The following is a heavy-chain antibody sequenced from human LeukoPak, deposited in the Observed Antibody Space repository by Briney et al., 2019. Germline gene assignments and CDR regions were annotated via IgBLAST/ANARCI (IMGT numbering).Heavy chain of an antibody. Sequence: GGTLRLSCAASGFIFTSAWMSWVRQAPGKGLEWVGRIKSNTDGGTTDYAAPVKGRFTISRDDSKNTLYLQMNSLKTEDTAVYYCTTANRLDYWGQGTLVTASS. D-gene: IGHD1-14*01. J-gene: IGHJ4*02. CDR2: IKSNTDGGTT. CDR1: GFIFTSAW. CDR3: TTANRLDY. V-gene: IGHV3-15*01.